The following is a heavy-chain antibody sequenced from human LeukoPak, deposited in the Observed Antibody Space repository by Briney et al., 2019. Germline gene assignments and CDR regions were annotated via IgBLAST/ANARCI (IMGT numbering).Heavy chain of an antibody. Sequence: SETLSITCTVSGGSVSSRGYYCNWIRQPPGKGLEWLGYISYSGNTNYNPSLKSRATISVDTSKNQFSLRVNSVTAADTALYYRARVPDDYGVRYFHFWGQGTLVTVSS. CDR3: ARVPDDYGVRYFHF. V-gene: IGHV4-61*08. CDR1: GGSVSSRGYY. CDR2: ISYSGNT. D-gene: IGHD4-17*01. J-gene: IGHJ4*02.